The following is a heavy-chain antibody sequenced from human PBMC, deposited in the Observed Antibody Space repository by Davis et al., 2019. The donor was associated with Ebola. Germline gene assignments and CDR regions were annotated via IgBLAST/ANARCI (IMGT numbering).Heavy chain of an antibody. Sequence: PGGSLRLSCAASGFTFSSYGMHWARQAPGKGLEWVAVIWYDGSNKYYADSVKGRFTISRDNSKNTLYLQMNSLRAEDTAVYYCARDYDDYVWGSYHYYFDYWGQGTLVTVSS. CDR3: ARDYDDYVWGSYHYYFDY. D-gene: IGHD3-16*02. CDR1: GFTFSSYG. J-gene: IGHJ4*02. V-gene: IGHV3-33*01. CDR2: IWYDGSNK.